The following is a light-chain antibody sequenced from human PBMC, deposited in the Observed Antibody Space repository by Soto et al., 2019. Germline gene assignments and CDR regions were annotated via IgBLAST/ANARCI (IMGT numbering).Light chain of an antibody. V-gene: IGKV1-27*01. CDR1: QGIGIY. J-gene: IGKJ4*01. Sequence: DIQMTQSPSSLSASFGDRVTMTCRASQGIGIYLAWFQQRPGNTPKLLIYAASTLQSGVPSRFSGSGSGTXXXXXXXXXXXXDVATYYCQKYNSAPLTFGGGTRVEIK. CDR2: AAS. CDR3: QKYNSAPLT.